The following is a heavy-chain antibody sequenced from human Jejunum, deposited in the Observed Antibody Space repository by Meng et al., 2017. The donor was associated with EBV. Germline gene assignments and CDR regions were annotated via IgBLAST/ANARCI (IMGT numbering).Heavy chain of an antibody. CDR2: ISPDGSGT. CDR1: GFTFSIYW. CDR3: ARVYRTETGPLP. V-gene: IGHV3-74*01. J-gene: IGHJ5*02. Sequence: EVQLEESXGGLVQPGXSLSRPCTASGFTFSIYWMHLVRQPPGKGLEWVSHISPDGSGTTYADSVKGRFTISRDNAKNTLYLQMNSLRAEDTAVYYCARVYRTETGPLPWGKGTLVTVSS. D-gene: IGHD3-9*01.